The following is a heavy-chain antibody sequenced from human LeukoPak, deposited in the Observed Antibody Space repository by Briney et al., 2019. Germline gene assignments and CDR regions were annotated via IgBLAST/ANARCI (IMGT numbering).Heavy chain of an antibody. D-gene: IGHD5-18*01. CDR3: AREGYSYGYKDY. CDR1: GGSISSGGYY. Sequence: KASETLSLTCTVSGGSISSGGYYWSWIRQGPGKGLEWIGYIYYSGSTYYNPSLKSRVTISVDTSKNQFSLKLSSVTAADTAVYYCAREGYSYGYKDYWGQGTLVTVSS. CDR2: IYYSGST. V-gene: IGHV4-31*03. J-gene: IGHJ4*02.